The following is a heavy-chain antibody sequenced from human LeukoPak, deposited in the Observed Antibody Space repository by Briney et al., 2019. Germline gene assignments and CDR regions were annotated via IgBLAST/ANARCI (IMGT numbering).Heavy chain of an antibody. J-gene: IGHJ6*03. D-gene: IGHD3-3*01. CDR3: ARDHYDFWSGSSYYMDV. CDR2: IIPILGIA. CDR1: GGTFSSYT. V-gene: IGHV1-69*04. Sequence: ASVKVSCKASGGTFSSYTISWVRQAPGQGLEWMGRIIPILGIANYAQKFQGRVTITADKSTGTAYMELSSLRSEDTAVYYCARDHYDFWSGSSYYMDVWGKGTTVTVSS.